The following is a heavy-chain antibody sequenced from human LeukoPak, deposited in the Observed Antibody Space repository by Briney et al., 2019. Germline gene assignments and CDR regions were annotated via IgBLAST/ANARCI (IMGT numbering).Heavy chain of an antibody. J-gene: IGHJ6*02. D-gene: IGHD5-12*01. CDR1: GFTFSSYS. CDR2: ISGSGGST. V-gene: IGHV3-23*01. CDR3: AKDLGDIVAATYYYYGLDV. Sequence: PGGSLRLSCAASGFTFSSYSMNWVRRAPGKGLEWVSAISGSGGSTYYADSVKGRFTISRDNSKNTLYLQMNSLRAEDTAVYYCAKDLGDIVAATYYYYGLDVWGQGTTVTVSS.